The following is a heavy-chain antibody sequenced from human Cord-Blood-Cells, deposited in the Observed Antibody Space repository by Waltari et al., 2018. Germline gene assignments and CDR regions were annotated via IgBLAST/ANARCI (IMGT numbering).Heavy chain of an antibody. Sequence: QVQLVQSGAEVKKPGASVKVYCKASGYTFTGYYMHWVRQAPGQGLEWMGWINTNSGGTNYAQKFQGRVTMTRDTSISTAYMELSRLRSDDTAVYYCATYRTGDHYWGQGTLVTVSS. CDR3: ATYRTGDHY. D-gene: IGHD7-27*01. CDR1: GYTFTGYY. V-gene: IGHV1-2*02. J-gene: IGHJ4*02. CDR2: INTNSGGT.